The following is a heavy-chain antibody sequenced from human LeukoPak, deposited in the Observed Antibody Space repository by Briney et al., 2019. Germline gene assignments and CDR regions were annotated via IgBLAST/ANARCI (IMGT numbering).Heavy chain of an antibody. CDR3: AKEGRYFDWLFDRGYYYYYMDV. V-gene: IGHV3-23*01. CDR1: GFTFSSYA. D-gene: IGHD3-9*01. J-gene: IGHJ6*03. CDR2: ISGSGGST. Sequence: GGSLILSCAASGFTFSSYAMSWVRQAPGKGLEWVSAISGSGGSTYYADSVKGRFTISRDNSKNTLYLQMNSLRAEDTAVYYCAKEGRYFDWLFDRGYYYYYMDVWGKGTTVTVSS.